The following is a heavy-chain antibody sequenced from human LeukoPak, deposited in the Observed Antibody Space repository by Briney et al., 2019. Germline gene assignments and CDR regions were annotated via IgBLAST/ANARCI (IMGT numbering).Heavy chain of an antibody. J-gene: IGHJ4*02. CDR1: GFTFSSYT. V-gene: IGHV3-21*01. CDR3: ARDAGAYSSSWYADC. Sequence: PGGSLRLSCAASGFTFSSYTMNWVRQAPGKGLEWVSSISSSGTYIHYADSVMGRFTISRDQAKNSLYLQMNSLRAEDTAVYYCARDAGAYSSSWYADCWGQGTLVTVSS. CDR2: ISSSGTYI. D-gene: IGHD6-13*01.